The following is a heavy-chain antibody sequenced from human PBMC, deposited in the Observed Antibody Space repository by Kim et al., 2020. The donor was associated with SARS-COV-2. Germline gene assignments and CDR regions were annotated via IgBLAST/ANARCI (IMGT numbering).Heavy chain of an antibody. V-gene: IGHV4-31*03. D-gene: IGHD1-26*01. Sequence: SETLSLTCTVSGGSISSGGYYWSWIRQHPGKGLEWIGYIYYSGSTYYNPSLKSRVTISVDTSKNQFSLKLSSVTAADTAVYYCARDLSGSYYVAFDIWGQGTMVTVSS. CDR2: IYYSGST. CDR1: GGSISSGGYY. J-gene: IGHJ3*02. CDR3: ARDLSGSYYVAFDI.